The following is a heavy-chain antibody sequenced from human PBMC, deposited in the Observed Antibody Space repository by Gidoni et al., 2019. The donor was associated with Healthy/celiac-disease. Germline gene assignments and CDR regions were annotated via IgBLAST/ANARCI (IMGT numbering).Heavy chain of an antibody. V-gene: IGHV4-4*07. CDR2: IYTSGST. CDR1: GGSISSYY. D-gene: IGHD3-10*01. CDR3: AREMLWFGELPLYYYYYMDV. Sequence: QVQLQESGPGLVKPSETLSLTCTVSGGSISSYYWSWIRQPAGKGLEWIGRIYTSGSTNYNPSLKSRVTMSVDTSKNQFSLKLSSVTAADTAVYYCAREMLWFGELPLYYYYYMDVWGKGTTVTVSS. J-gene: IGHJ6*03.